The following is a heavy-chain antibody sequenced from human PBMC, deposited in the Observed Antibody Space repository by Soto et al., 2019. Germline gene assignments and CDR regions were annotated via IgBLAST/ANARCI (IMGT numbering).Heavy chain of an antibody. CDR3: ARHRYNWNYVY. D-gene: IGHD1-20*01. CDR1: GGSISSSSYY. V-gene: IGHV4-39*01. Sequence: SETLSLTCTVSGGSISSSSYYWGWIRQPPGKGLEWIGSIYYSGSTYYNPSLKSRVTISVDTSKNQFSLKLSSVTAADTAVYYCARHRYNWNYVYWGQGTLVTVSS. CDR2: IYYSGST. J-gene: IGHJ4*02.